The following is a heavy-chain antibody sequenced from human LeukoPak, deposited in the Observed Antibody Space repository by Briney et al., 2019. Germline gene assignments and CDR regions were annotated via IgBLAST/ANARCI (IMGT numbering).Heavy chain of an antibody. CDR1: GFTFSSYA. D-gene: IGHD2-15*01. Sequence: GGSLRLSCSASGFTFSSYAMHWVRQAPGKGLGYVSAISRNGGSTYYADSVKGRFTISRDNSKNTLYLQMSSLRAEDTAVYYCVKDPGRNYYYYGMDVWGKGTTVTVSS. V-gene: IGHV3-64D*06. CDR2: ISRNGGST. J-gene: IGHJ6*04. CDR3: VKDPGRNYYYYGMDV.